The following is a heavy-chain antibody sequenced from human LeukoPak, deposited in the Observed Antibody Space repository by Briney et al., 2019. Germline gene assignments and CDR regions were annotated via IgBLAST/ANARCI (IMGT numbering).Heavy chain of an antibody. D-gene: IGHD6-13*01. CDR3: ARRGIGAAHFDN. Sequence: SQTLSLICTVSGGSISSGGYYWSWIPQHPGKGLEWIGYIYYSGSTYYNPSLKSRVTISVDTSKNQFSLKLSSVTAADTAVYYCARRGIGAAHFDNWGQGTMVTVSS. CDR2: IYYSGST. J-gene: IGHJ4*01. V-gene: IGHV4-31*03. CDR1: GGSISSGGYY.